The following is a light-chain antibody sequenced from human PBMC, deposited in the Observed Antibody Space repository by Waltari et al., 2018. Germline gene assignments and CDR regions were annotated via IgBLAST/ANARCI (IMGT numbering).Light chain of an antibody. Sequence: QSALTQPASVSGSPGQSITISCTGTSSDVGGYDYVSWYQHHPGKAPKLMIYEVNNRPSAVSSRFSGSKSGDTASLTISGLQAEDEADYYCNSYTSIYSYVFGTGTKVTVL. CDR1: SSDVGGYDY. CDR2: EVN. V-gene: IGLV2-14*01. CDR3: NSYTSIYSYV. J-gene: IGLJ1*01.